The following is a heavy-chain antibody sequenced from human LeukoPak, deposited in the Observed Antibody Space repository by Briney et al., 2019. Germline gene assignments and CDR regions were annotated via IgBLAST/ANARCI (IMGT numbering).Heavy chain of an antibody. J-gene: IGHJ4*02. Sequence: GGSLRLSCAASGFSFSVTGMHWVRQAPGKGLEWVAVISYDGSNKYYSDSVKGRFTISRDNSKSALSLHMNSLRPEDTAVYYCAKLSHSSGADYWGQGTLVTVSS. CDR1: GFSFSVTG. D-gene: IGHD6-19*01. CDR3: AKLSHSSGADY. CDR2: ISYDGSNK. V-gene: IGHV3-30*18.